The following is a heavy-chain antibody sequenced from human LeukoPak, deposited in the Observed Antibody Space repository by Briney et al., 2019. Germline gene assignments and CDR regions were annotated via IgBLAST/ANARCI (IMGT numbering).Heavy chain of an antibody. Sequence: AASVKVSCKASGYTFTGYYMHWVRQAPGQGLEWMGWISAYNGNTNYAQKLQGRVTMTTDTSTSTAYMELRSLRSDDTAVYYCARGQGILPSDYWGQGTLVTVSS. CDR1: GYTFTGYY. D-gene: IGHD2-15*01. CDR3: ARGQGILPSDY. CDR2: ISAYNGNT. V-gene: IGHV1-18*04. J-gene: IGHJ4*02.